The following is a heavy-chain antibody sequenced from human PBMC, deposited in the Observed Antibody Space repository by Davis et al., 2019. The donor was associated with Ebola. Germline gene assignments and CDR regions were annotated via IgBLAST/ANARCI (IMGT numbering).Heavy chain of an antibody. J-gene: IGHJ3*02. CDR1: GYTFTTYY. D-gene: IGHD3-3*01. V-gene: IGHV1-46*01. CDR3: ASPYYDYWSGYYRHDAFDI. CDR2: INPSGGST. Sequence: ASVKVSCKASGYTFTTYYIHWVRQAPGQGLEWMGIINPSGGSTVYAQKFQGRVTMTGDTSTSTVYMELSSLRSEDTAVYYCASPYYDYWSGYYRHDAFDIWGQGTMVTLSS.